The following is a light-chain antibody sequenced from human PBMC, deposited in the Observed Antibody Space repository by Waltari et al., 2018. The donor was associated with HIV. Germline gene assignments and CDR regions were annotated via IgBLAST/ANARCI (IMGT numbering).Light chain of an antibody. J-gene: IGKJ4*01. CDR1: QVVRSAS. CDR2: GAS. Sequence: EIVLTQSPCTLSVSPGEGANLSCRASQVVRSASLSWYQQKPGQAPRLLIFGASSRAPGIPDRFSGSGAVTDFILTISRPEPEDCAVYYCQQYAASPLTFGGGTRVEIK. V-gene: IGKV3-20*01. CDR3: QQYAASPLT.